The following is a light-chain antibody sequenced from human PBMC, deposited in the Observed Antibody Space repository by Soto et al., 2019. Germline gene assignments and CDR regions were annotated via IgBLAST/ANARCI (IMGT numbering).Light chain of an antibody. V-gene: IGKV3-11*01. J-gene: IGKJ4*01. CDR2: DAS. CDR1: QSVSSY. CDR3: QQSRNWPPGVT. Sequence: EIVLTQSPATLSLSPGERATLSCRASQSVSSYLAWYQQKPGQAPRLLIYDASNRATGIPARFSGSGSGTDFTRTISSLEPEDFAVYYCQQSRNWPPGVTFGGGTKVEIK.